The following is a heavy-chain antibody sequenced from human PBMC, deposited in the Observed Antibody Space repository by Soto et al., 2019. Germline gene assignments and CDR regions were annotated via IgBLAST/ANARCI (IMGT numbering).Heavy chain of an antibody. J-gene: IGHJ5*02. V-gene: IGHV4-59*08. CDR3: ARHPYCSSTSCLDWFDP. CDR1: GGSISSYY. CDR2: IYYSGST. Sequence: SETLSLTCTVSGGSISSYYWSWIRQPPGKGLEWIGYIYYSGSTNYNPSLKSRVTISVDTSKNQFSLKLSSVTAADTAVYYCARHPYCSSTSCLDWFDPWGQGTLVTVSS. D-gene: IGHD2-2*01.